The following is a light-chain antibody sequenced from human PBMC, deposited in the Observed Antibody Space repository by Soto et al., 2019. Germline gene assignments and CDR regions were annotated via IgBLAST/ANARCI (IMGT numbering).Light chain of an antibody. CDR1: SSNIGNNY. J-gene: IGLJ2*01. CDR3: GTWVTRLSAVV. CDR2: DNN. Sequence: QSVLTQPPSVSAAPGQKVTISCSGSSSNIGNNYVSWYQHLPGTAPKLLFYDNNERPSGIPDRFSGSKSGTSATLGITGLQTGDEADYYCGTWVTRLSAVVFGGGTKLTVL. V-gene: IGLV1-51*01.